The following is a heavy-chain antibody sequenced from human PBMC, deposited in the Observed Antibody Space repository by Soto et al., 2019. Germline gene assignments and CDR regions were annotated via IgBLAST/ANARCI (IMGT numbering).Heavy chain of an antibody. CDR2: ISAYNGIA. J-gene: IGHJ4*02. V-gene: IGHV1-18*01. CDR1: GYTFTSYG. Sequence: GASVKVSCKASGYTFTSYGISWVRQAPGQGLEWMGWISAYNGIANYAQKFQGRVTITADKSTSTAYMELSSLRSEDTAVYYCARSATPIDYWGQGTLVTVSS. CDR3: ARSATPIDY.